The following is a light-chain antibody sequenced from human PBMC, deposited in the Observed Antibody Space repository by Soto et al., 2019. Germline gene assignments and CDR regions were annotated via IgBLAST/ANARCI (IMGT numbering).Light chain of an antibody. Sequence: DIQMTQSPSSLSASVGDRVTSTCQASQDISNYLNWYQQKPGKAPKLLIFDASNLETGVPSRFSGSASRTDFASTISNLEPEDIATSYSQQYATLPHFTFGPGTKVDIK. CDR3: QQYATLPHFT. CDR2: DAS. CDR1: QDISNY. V-gene: IGKV1-33*01. J-gene: IGKJ3*01.